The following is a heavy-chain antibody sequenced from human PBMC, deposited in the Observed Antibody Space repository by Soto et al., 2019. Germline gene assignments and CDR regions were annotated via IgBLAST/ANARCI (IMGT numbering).Heavy chain of an antibody. V-gene: IGHV3-23*01. J-gene: IGHJ3*02. CDR1: GFTFSSYA. CDR2: ISGSGGST. CDR3: AKGIVTMIVVVMDDAFDI. Sequence: GGSLRLSCAASGFTFSSYAMSWVRQAPGKGLEWVSAISGSGGSTYYADSVKGRFTISRDNSKNTLYLQMNSLRAEDTAVYYCAKGIVTMIVVVMDDAFDIWGQGTMVTVSS. D-gene: IGHD3-22*01.